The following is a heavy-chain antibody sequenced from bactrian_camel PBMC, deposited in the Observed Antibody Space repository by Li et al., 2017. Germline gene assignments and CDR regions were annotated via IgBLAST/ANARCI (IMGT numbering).Heavy chain of an antibody. CDR2: IAGDGRT. Sequence: HVQLVESGGGSVQTGGSLSLSCVASGYTYARSYMVWFRQAPGKEREGVAAIAGDGRTDYADSVKGRATISRDNAKNTIHLQMDSLQTEDTAVYYCDIGMAGTFREKGQGTQVTVS. V-gene: IGHV3S53*01. D-gene: IGHD6*01. J-gene: IGHJ4*01. CDR1: GYTYARSY.